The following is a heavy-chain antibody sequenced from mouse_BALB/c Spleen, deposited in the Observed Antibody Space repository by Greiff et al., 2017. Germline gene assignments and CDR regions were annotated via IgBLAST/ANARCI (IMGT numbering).Heavy chain of an antibody. CDR3: ASNWDGYFDV. V-gene: IGHV5-17*02. CDR1: GFTFSSFG. CDR2: ISSGSSTI. Sequence: EVKLMESGGGLVQPGGSRKLSCAASGFTFSSFGMHWVRQAPEKGLEWVAYISSGSSTIYYADTVKGRFTISRDNPKNTLFLQMTSLRSEDTAMYYCASNWDGYFDVWGAGTTVTVSS. D-gene: IGHD4-1*02. J-gene: IGHJ1*01.